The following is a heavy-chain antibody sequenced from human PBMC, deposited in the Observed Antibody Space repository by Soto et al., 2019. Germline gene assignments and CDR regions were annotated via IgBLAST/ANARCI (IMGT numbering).Heavy chain of an antibody. D-gene: IGHD3-10*01. Sequence: GASVKVSCKASGYTFTSYGISWVRQAPGQGLEWMGWISAYNGNTNYAQKLQGRVTMTTDTSTSTAYMELRSLRSDDTAVYYCARDDLWYDGSGSYYPFDYWGQRTLDTVSS. CDR2: ISAYNGNT. CDR1: GYTFTSYG. CDR3: ARDDLWYDGSGSYYPFDY. J-gene: IGHJ4*02. V-gene: IGHV1-18*01.